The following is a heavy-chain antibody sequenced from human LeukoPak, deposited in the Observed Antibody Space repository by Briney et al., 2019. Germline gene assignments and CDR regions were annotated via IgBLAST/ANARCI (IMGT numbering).Heavy chain of an antibody. CDR2: ISGSGGST. D-gene: IGHD1-26*01. CDR3: ARDGSGSYHYYYYMDV. Sequence: GGSLRLSCAASGFTFSSYAMSWVRQAPGKGLEWVSAISGSGGSTYYADSVKGRFTISRDNAKNSLYLQMNSLRAEDTAVYYCARDGSGSYHYYYYMDVWGKGTTVTVSS. CDR1: GFTFSSYA. J-gene: IGHJ6*03. V-gene: IGHV3-23*01.